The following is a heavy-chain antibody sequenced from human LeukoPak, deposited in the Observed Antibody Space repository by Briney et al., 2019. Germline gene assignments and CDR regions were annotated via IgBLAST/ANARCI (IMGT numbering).Heavy chain of an antibody. Sequence: GGSLRLSCAASGFTFSSYAMSWVRQAPGKGLEWVSSISGSGGSTYYADSVKGRFTISRDNSKNSLYLQMNSLRAEDTAVYYCAELGITMIGGVWGKGTTVTISS. V-gene: IGHV3-23*01. CDR1: GFTFSSYA. CDR2: ISGSGGST. D-gene: IGHD3-10*02. J-gene: IGHJ6*04. CDR3: AELGITMIGGV.